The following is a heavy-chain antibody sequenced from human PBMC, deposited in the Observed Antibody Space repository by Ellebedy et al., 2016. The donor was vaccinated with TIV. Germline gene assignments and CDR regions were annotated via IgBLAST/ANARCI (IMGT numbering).Heavy chain of an antibody. CDR3: ARPFLMVDAPFDY. CDR1: GFTFNDYD. D-gene: IGHD2-8*01. J-gene: IGHJ4*02. Sequence: GESLKISCAVSGFTFNDYDMHWVRQAPGKGLEWVAIISYDGSNKYYADSVKGRFTISRDNSKNTLYLQMNSLRVEDTAVYYCARPFLMVDAPFDYWGQGTLVTVSS. V-gene: IGHV3-30-3*01. CDR2: ISYDGSNK.